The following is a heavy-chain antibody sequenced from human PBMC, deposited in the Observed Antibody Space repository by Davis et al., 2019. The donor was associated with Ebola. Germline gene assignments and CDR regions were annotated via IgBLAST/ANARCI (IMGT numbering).Heavy chain of an antibody. Sequence: PGGSLRLSCAASGFTFSSYGMHWVRQAPGKGLEWVAVISYDGSNKYYADSVKGRFTISRDNSKNTLYLQMNSLRAEDTAVYYCAKDPSWGSSSDYYGMDVWGQGTTVTVSS. CDR1: GFTFSSYG. CDR3: AKDPSWGSSSDYYGMDV. D-gene: IGHD6-6*01. V-gene: IGHV3-30*18. CDR2: ISYDGSNK. J-gene: IGHJ6*02.